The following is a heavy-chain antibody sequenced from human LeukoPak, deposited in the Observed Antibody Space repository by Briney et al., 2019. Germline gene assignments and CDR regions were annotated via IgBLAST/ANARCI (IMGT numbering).Heavy chain of an antibody. J-gene: IGHJ4*02. Sequence: PGGSLRLSCAASGFTFNTYSLIWVRQAPGKGLEWVSSISGSSTYIFYADSVKGRFTISRDNAKNSLFLQMNSLRAEDTAVYYCARRVPNEVITDYFDYWGPGTLVTVSS. CDR3: ARRVPNEVITDYFDY. CDR2: ISGSSTYI. V-gene: IGHV3-21*06. CDR1: GFTFNTYS. D-gene: IGHD3-16*01.